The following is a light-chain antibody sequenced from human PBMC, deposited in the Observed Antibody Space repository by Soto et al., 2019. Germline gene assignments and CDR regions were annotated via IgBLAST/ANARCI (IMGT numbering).Light chain of an antibody. CDR1: QSVSSN. J-gene: IGKJ5*01. CDR2: ATS. Sequence: EIVLTQSPATLSLSPGERATLSCRASQSVSSNLAWYQQKPGQAPRLLIYATSSRATGVPGRFSGSGSGTDFTLTISRLEPEDFAVYYCQHYQDAATFGQGTRLEIK. V-gene: IGKV3-20*01. CDR3: QHYQDAAT.